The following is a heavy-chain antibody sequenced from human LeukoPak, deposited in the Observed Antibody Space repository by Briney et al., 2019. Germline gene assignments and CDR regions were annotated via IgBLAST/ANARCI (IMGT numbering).Heavy chain of an antibody. V-gene: IGHV3-11*04. D-gene: IGHD3-3*01. CDR2: ISSSGTGI. Sequence: GGSLRLSCATSGFTFSDYYMSWIRQAPGKGLECIAYISSSGTGIYYADSVEDRFTVSRDNAKNSLYLQMNSLRAEDTAVYYCARDGSTYYDFWSGYPYWGQGTLVTVSS. CDR3: ARDGSTYYDFWSGYPY. J-gene: IGHJ4*02. CDR1: GFTFSDYY.